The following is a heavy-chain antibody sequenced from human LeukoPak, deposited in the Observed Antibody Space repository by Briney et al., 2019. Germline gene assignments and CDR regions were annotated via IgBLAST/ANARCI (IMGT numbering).Heavy chain of an antibody. V-gene: IGHV1-2*02. Sequence: GASVKVSCKASGYTFTGYYMHWVRQAPGQGLEWMGWINPNSGGTNYAQKFQGRVTMTRDTSISTAYMELSRLRSDDTAVYYCARDTGVLRYFDWLPRTDAFDIWGQGTMVTVSS. D-gene: IGHD3-9*01. J-gene: IGHJ3*02. CDR2: INPNSGGT. CDR3: ARDTGVLRYFDWLPRTDAFDI. CDR1: GYTFTGYY.